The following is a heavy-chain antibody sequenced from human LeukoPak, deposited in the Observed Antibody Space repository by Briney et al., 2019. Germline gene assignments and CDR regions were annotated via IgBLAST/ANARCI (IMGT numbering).Heavy chain of an antibody. CDR3: ASSSGWYLSSDY. CDR1: GFTFRTYG. Sequence: PGRSLRLSCAASGFTFRTYGMHWVRQAPGKGLKWVAVIRYDGSDKYHADSVKGRFTISRDNSKNMLYLQMNSLRAEDTAVYYCASSSGWYLSSDYWGQGTLVTVSS. J-gene: IGHJ4*02. V-gene: IGHV3-33*01. CDR2: IRYDGSDK. D-gene: IGHD6-19*01.